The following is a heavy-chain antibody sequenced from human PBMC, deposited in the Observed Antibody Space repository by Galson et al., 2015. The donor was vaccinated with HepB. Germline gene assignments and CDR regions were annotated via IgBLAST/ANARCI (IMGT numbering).Heavy chain of an antibody. D-gene: IGHD1-26*01. J-gene: IGHJ6*02. V-gene: IGHV1-46*01. Sequence: SVKVSCKASGYTFTNYYMHWVRQAPGQGLEWMGVINPSGGSTTHAQKFQGRVIMTRDTSTSTVYMELRSLRSEDTAVYSCARNPYSGSSYRRSQYYGMDVWGQGTTVTVSS. CDR3: ARNPYSGSSYRRSQYYGMDV. CDR1: GYTFTNYY. CDR2: INPSGGST.